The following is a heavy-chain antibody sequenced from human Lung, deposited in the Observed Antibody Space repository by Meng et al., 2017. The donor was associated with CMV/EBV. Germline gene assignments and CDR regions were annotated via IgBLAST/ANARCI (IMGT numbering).Heavy chain of an antibody. Sequence: GGSLRLSCAASGVSFKDHYMDWVRQAPGKGLQWLGRTLNKYNSYTTEYAASVKGRFTISRDDSRNLLYLQLSSLKTEDTAVYYCTRGYSGIDIDAFDIWGQGTLVTVSS. CDR3: TRGYSGIDIDAFDI. D-gene: IGHD1-26*01. V-gene: IGHV3-72*01. J-gene: IGHJ3*02. CDR1: GVSFKDHY. CDR2: TLNKYNSYTT.